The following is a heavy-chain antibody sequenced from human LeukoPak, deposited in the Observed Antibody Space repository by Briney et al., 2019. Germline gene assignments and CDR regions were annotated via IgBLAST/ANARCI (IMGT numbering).Heavy chain of an antibody. CDR3: AKDLAVGTAMAIDY. Sequence: GGSLRLSCAASGFTFSSYGMHWVRQAPGKGLEWVAVISYDGSNKYYADSVKGRFTISRDNSKNTLYLQMNSLRAEDTAVYYCAKDLAVGTAMAIDYWGQGTLVTVSS. CDR1: GFTFSSYG. D-gene: IGHD5-18*01. J-gene: IGHJ4*02. CDR2: ISYDGSNK. V-gene: IGHV3-30*18.